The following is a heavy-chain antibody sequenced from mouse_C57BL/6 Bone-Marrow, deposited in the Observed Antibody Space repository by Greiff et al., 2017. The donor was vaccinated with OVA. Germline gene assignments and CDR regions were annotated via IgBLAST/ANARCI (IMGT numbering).Heavy chain of an antibody. J-gene: IGHJ2*01. CDR3: ARATVVATPFDY. D-gene: IGHD1-1*01. CDR1: GYTFTSYW. Sequence: QVQLQQPGAELVKPGASVKLSCKASGYTFTSYWMQWVKQRPGQGLEWIGEIDPSDSYTNYNQKFKGKATLTSDTSSSTAYMQLSSLTSEDSAIYFCARATVVATPFDYWGQGTTLTVSS. CDR2: IDPSDSYT. V-gene: IGHV1-50*01.